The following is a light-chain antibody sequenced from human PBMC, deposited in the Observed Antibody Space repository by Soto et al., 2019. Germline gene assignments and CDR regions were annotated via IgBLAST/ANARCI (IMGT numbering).Light chain of an antibody. CDR2: GVS. Sequence: EIVMTQSPATLSVSPGERASLSCRASQSVSSYLAWYQRKPGQAPRLLIYGVSTRATGIPARFSGSGSGTEFTLTISSLQSEDFAVYYCQQYNNWPGTFGQGTKVDIK. J-gene: IGKJ1*01. CDR3: QQYNNWPGT. V-gene: IGKV3-15*01. CDR1: QSVSSY.